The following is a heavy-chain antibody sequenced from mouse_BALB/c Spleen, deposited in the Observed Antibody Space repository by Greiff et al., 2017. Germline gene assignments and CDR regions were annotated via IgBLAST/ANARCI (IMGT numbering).Heavy chain of an antibody. J-gene: IGHJ4*01. D-gene: IGHD3-1*01. CDR3: ARTSSGPYAMDY. Sequence: EVQLVESGGDLVKPGGSLKLSCAASGFTFSSYGMSWVRQTPDKRLEWVATISSGGSYTYYPDSVKGRFTISRDNAKNTLYLQMSSLKSEDTAMYYCARTSSGPYAMDYWGQGTSVTVSS. CDR1: GFTFSSYG. V-gene: IGHV5-6*01. CDR2: ISSGGSYT.